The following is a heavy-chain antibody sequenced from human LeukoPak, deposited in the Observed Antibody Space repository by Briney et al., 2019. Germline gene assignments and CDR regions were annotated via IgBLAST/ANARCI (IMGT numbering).Heavy chain of an antibody. CDR2: FYHSGSI. V-gene: IGHV4-30-2*01. J-gene: IGHJ4*02. Sequence: SVTLSLTCAVSGGSISSGDYSWSWIRQPPGKGLEWIGYFYHSGSIYYNPSLKSRVTISADRSKNQFSLNVTSVTAADTAVYYCVRTTVVNYFNYWGQGTLVTVSS. CDR1: GGSISSGDYS. CDR3: VRTTVVNYFNY. D-gene: IGHD4-11*01.